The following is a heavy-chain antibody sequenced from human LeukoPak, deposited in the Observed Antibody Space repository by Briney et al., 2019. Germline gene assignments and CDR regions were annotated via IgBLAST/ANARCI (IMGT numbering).Heavy chain of an antibody. V-gene: IGHV4-39*07. D-gene: IGHD2-2*01. Sequence: PSETLSLTCTVSGGSISSSSYYWGWIRQPPGKGLEWIGNIYHSGSTYYNPSLKSRVTISVDTSKNQFSLRLSSVTAADTAVYYCARSSRSWSTFDNWGQGTLVTVSS. CDR2: IYHSGST. J-gene: IGHJ4*02. CDR3: ARSSRSWSTFDN. CDR1: GGSISSSSYY.